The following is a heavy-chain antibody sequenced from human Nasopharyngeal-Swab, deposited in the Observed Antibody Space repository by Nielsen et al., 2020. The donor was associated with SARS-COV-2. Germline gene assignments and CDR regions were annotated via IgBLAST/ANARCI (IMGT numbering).Heavy chain of an antibody. Sequence: GESLKISCAASGFTVSSNYMSWARQAPGKGLEWVSVIYSGGSTYYADSVKGRFTISRDNSKNTLYLQMNSLRAEDTAVYYCARGFASSLRWGQGTLVTVSS. J-gene: IGHJ4*02. D-gene: IGHD5/OR15-5a*01. CDR1: GFTVSSNY. CDR3: ARGFASSLR. CDR2: IYSGGST. V-gene: IGHV3-66*01.